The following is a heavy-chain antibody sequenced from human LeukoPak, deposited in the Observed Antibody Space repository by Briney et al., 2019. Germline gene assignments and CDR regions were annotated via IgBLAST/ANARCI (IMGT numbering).Heavy chain of an antibody. V-gene: IGHV3-33*01. J-gene: IGHJ4*02. CDR3: TRGNPPNHPLDY. CDR2: IWYDGSDE. Sequence: GGSLGLSCAASGFTFTNYGIHWVRQFPGRGLEWVAVIWYDGSDEAYADSVKGRFTISRDNSKNTVYLQMNSLRAEDTAVYYCTRGNPPNHPLDYWGQGTLVTVSS. CDR1: GFTFTNYG.